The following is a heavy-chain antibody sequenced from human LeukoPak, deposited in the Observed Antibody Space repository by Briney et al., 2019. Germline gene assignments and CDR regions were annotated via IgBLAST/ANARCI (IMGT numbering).Heavy chain of an antibody. Sequence: GGXDPEDGETIYAQKFQRRVTMTEDTSTDTAYMELSSLRSEDTAVYYCATFPRPHSSGWYYFDYWGQGTLVTVSS. J-gene: IGHJ4*02. D-gene: IGHD6-19*01. V-gene: IGHV1-24*01. CDR2: XDPEDGET. CDR3: ATFPRPHSSGWYYFDY.